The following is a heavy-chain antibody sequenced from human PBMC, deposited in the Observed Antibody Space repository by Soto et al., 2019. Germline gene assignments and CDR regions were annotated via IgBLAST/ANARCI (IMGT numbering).Heavy chain of an antibody. J-gene: IGHJ6*02. V-gene: IGHV3-30*03. D-gene: IGHD2-15*01. Sequence: PGGSLRLSCAASGFSLSNYVMHWVRQAPGKGLEWVAVISYDGASKYYADSVKGRFTISRDNSKNTLYLQMDSLIPEDKAVYYCARVFWKDMGRHGMDVWGQGSTVTAP. CDR1: GFSLSNYV. CDR3: ARVFWKDMGRHGMDV. CDR2: ISYDGASK.